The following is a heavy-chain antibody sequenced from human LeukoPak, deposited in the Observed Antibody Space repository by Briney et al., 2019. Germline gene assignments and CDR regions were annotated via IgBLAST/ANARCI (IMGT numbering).Heavy chain of an antibody. CDR1: GGSISSSYY. J-gene: IGHJ3*02. CDR3: ARVPVQKGAFDI. V-gene: IGHV4-39*07. Sequence: SETLSLTCTVSGGSISSSYYWGWIRQPPGKGLQWIGSIYHSGSTYYNPSLKSRVTISVDTSKNQFSLKLSSVTAADTAVYYCARVPVQKGAFDIWGQGTMVTVSS. D-gene: IGHD4-17*01. CDR2: IYHSGST.